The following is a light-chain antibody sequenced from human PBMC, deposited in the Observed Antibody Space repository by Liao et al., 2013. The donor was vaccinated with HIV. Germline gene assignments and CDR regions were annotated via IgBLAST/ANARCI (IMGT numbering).Light chain of an antibody. CDR1: TLGDKY. CDR2: QNT. J-gene: IGLJ3*02. CDR3: QTWDSSTVV. Sequence: SYELTQPPSVSVSPGQTASITCSGRTLGDKYVCWYQQRPGQSPVLVMYQNTKRPSTIPERFSGSNSGNTATLTITGTQALDEADYYCQTWDSSTVVFGGGTKLTVL. V-gene: IGLV3-1*01.